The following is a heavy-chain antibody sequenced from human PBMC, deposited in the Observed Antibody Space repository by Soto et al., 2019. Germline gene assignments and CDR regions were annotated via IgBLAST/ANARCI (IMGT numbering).Heavy chain of an antibody. Sequence: EVQLLESGGDLVQPGGSLRLSCAASGFTFSTYAMNWVRQAPGNGLEWVSAISGSGGSIHYADSVKGRFTISRDNSKHTLYLQMNSLRDEDTAVYHCVKGYWKGDVWGQGTTVTVSS. CDR1: GFTFSTYA. V-gene: IGHV3-23*01. D-gene: IGHD1-1*01. CDR2: ISGSGGSI. CDR3: VKGYWKGDV. J-gene: IGHJ6*02.